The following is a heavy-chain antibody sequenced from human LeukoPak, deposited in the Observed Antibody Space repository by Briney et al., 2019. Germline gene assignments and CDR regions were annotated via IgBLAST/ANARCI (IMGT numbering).Heavy chain of an antibody. CDR1: GFTFSGYA. CDR2: ISGSGGST. D-gene: IGHD6-13*01. J-gene: IGHJ4*02. CDR3: AKRPGYSSSWNLDC. Sequence: GGSLRLSCAASGFTFSGYAMSWVRQAPGKGLEWVSAISGSGGSTYYADSVKGRFTISRDNSKNTLYLQMNSLRAEDAAVYYCAKRPGYSSSWNLDCWGQGTLVTVSS. V-gene: IGHV3-23*01.